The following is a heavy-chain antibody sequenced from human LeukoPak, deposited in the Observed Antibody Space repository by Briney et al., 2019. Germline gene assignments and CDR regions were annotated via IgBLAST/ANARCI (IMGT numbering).Heavy chain of an antibody. D-gene: IGHD1-26*01. J-gene: IGHJ6*03. CDR1: GGSIRSSSYN. CDR2: IHYTGST. Sequence: SETLSLTCTVSGGSIRSSSYNWGWIRQPPGKGLDWIGSIHYTGSTYYNPSLKSRVTISVDTSKNQFSLKLSSVAAADTAVYYCARTGGSFYFYYYMDVWGKGTTVTVSS. CDR3: ARTGGSFYFYYYMDV. V-gene: IGHV4-39*07.